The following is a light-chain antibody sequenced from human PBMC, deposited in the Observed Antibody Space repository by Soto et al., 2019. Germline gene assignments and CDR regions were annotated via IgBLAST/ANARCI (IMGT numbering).Light chain of an antibody. Sequence: EIILTQSPDTLSLSPGERATLSCRASQTVSSNYLAWCQQRPGQAPRLLIYGASTRATGIPARFSGSGSGTEFTLTISSLQPDDFATYYCQHYNSYSEAFGQGTKVDIK. V-gene: IGKV3-15*01. CDR1: QTVSSN. CDR3: QHYNSYSEA. J-gene: IGKJ1*01. CDR2: GAS.